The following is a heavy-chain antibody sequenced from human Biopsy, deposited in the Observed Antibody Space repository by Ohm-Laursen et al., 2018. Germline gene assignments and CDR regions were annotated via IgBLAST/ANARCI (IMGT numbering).Heavy chain of an antibody. D-gene: IGHD2-2*01. CDR2: VYYSGTT. V-gene: IGHV4-61*01. Sequence: PSQTLSLTCTVSGGSVSDSFHFWSWIRQPPGKGLEWIGDVYYSGTTNYNPSFKSRLTISVDTSKNQFSLNLNSVTAADTAVYFCARDVKRYCSGTSCYSGYFGMDVWGQGTTVTVS. J-gene: IGHJ6*02. CDR3: ARDVKRYCSGTSCYSGYFGMDV. CDR1: GGSVSDSFHF.